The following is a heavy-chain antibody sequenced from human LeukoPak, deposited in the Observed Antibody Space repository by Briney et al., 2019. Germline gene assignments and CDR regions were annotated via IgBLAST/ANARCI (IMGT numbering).Heavy chain of an antibody. V-gene: IGHV1-18*01. CDR1: GYTFTSYG. D-gene: IGHD6-19*01. J-gene: IGHJ4*02. CDR3: ARAAPISYSSGFDY. CDR2: ISAYNGNT. Sequence: RASVKVSCKASGYTFTSYGISWVRQAPGQGLEWMGWISAYNGNTNYAQKLQGRVTMTRDTSTSTVYMELSSLRSEDTAVYYCARAAPISYSSGFDYWGQGTLVTVSS.